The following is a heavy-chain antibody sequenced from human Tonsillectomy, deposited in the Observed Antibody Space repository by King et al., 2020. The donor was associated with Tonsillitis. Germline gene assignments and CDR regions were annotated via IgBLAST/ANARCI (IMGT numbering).Heavy chain of an antibody. J-gene: IGHJ5*02. D-gene: IGHD2-2*01. CDR3: ARGGVPAAMLEFLRVLNWFDP. V-gene: IGHV1-18*04. CDR1: GYTFTSYG. CDR2: ISAYNGNT. Sequence: VQLVQSGAEVKKPGASVKVSCKASGYTFTSYGISWVRQAPGQGLEWMGWISAYNGNTNYAQKLQGRVTMTTDTSTSTAYMELRSLRSDDTAVYYCARGGVPAAMLEFLRVLNWFDPWGQGTLVTVSS.